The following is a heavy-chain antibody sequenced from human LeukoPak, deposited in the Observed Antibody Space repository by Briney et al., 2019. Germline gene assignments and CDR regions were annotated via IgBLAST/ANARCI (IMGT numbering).Heavy chain of an antibody. J-gene: IGHJ4*02. CDR3: ASRPFETTVVPWDFY. CDR1: GYNFNTYW. D-gene: IGHD4-23*01. V-gene: IGHV5-51*01. Sequence: GESLQISCKGSGYNFNTYWVAWVRQLPGKGLEWMGIIRPVNSDMRYSPSFQGQVTISADRFINTAYLQWSSLKASDTAMYYCASRPFETTVVPWDFYWGQGTQVTASS. CDR2: IRPVNSDM.